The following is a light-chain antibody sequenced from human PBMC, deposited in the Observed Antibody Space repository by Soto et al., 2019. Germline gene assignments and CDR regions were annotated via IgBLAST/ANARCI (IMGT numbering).Light chain of an antibody. Sequence: EIVLTQSPGTLSLSPGERAILSCRASQSVSSNFLVWYQQKPGQAPRLLIYAASSRATGIPDRFSGSGSGTDFTLTITRLEPEDFAMYYCQQYGSSRLTFGGGTKVEIK. J-gene: IGKJ4*01. CDR1: QSVSSNF. CDR3: QQYGSSRLT. V-gene: IGKV3-20*01. CDR2: AAS.